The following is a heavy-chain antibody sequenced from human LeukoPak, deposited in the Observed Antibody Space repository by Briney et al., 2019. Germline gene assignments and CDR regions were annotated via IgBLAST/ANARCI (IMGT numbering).Heavy chain of an antibody. D-gene: IGHD3-22*01. Sequence: PSETLSLTCTVSAPSISSYYWSWVRQPPGKVLGWVGYIYYVVSTTYTPALKSRVTISLDTSKNQFSLKLSSVTAADTAVYYCARGLSSGYYYGYYYMDVWGKGTTVTISS. CDR3: ARGLSSGYYYGYYYMDV. V-gene: IGHV4-59*01. CDR2: IYYVVST. CDR1: APSISSYY. J-gene: IGHJ6*03.